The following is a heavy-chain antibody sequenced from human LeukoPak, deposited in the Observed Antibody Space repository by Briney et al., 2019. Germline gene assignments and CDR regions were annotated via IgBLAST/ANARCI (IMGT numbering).Heavy chain of an antibody. CDR2: IYPGDSDT. Sequence: GESLKISCKGSGYSFTSYWIGWVRQMPGKGLEWMGIIYPGDSDTRYSPSFQGQVTISADKSISTAYLQWSSLKASDTAMYYCARYCSGGSCYPGTGFDPWGQGTQVTVYS. V-gene: IGHV5-51*01. J-gene: IGHJ5*02. CDR1: GYSFTSYW. D-gene: IGHD2-15*01. CDR3: ARYCSGGSCYPGTGFDP.